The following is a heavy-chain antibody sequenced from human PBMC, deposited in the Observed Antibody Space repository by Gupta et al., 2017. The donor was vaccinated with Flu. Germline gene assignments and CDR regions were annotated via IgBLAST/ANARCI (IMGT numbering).Heavy chain of an antibody. CDR2: ISSSSSYI. J-gene: IGHJ6*03. V-gene: IGHV3-21*01. D-gene: IGHD3-10*01. CDR3: ARDRLYYYGSGSRYYMDV. CDR1: GFTFSSYS. Sequence: EVQLVESGGGLVKPGGSLRLSCAASGFTFSSYSMHWVRQAPGKGLEWVSSISSSSSYIDYADSVKGRFTISRDNAKNSLYLQMNSLRAEDTAVYYCARDRLYYYGSGSRYYMDVWGKGTTVTVSS.